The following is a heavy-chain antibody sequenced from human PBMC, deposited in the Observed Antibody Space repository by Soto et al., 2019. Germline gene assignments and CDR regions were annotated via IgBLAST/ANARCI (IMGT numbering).Heavy chain of an antibody. CDR2: ISYDGSNK. CDR1: GFTFSSYA. CDR3: ARDGSESLWLAHYYYHGMDV. V-gene: IGHV3-30-3*01. Sequence: GGSLRLSCAASGFTFSSYAMHWVRQAPGKGLEWVAVISYDGSNKYYADSVKGRFTISRDNSKNTLYLQMNSLRAEDTAVYYCARDGSESLWLAHYYYHGMDVWGQGTTVTVSS. J-gene: IGHJ6*02. D-gene: IGHD6-19*01.